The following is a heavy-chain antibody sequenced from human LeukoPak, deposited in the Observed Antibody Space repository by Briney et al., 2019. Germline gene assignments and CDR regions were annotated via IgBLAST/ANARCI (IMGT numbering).Heavy chain of an antibody. CDR1: GFTFSSYW. CDR3: TTGYSSGWYNEGNY. V-gene: IGHV3-7*01. CDR2: IKQDGSGE. J-gene: IGHJ4*02. Sequence: GGSLRLSCVASGFTFSSYWMSWVRQAPGKGLEWVAKIKQDGSGEYYLDSVKGRFTISRDNAKNSLHLQMNSLRAEDTAVYFCTTGYSSGWYNEGNYWGQGTLVTVSS. D-gene: IGHD6-19*01.